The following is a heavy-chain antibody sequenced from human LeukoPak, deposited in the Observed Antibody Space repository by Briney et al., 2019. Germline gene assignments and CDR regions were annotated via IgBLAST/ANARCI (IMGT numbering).Heavy chain of an antibody. D-gene: IGHD6-19*01. J-gene: IGHJ1*01. CDR2: MNPNSGNT. CDR3: ARAGIAVAGQAEYFQH. CDR1: GYTFTSYD. Sequence: ASVKVSCKASGYTFTSYDINWVRQATGQGLEWMGWMNPNSGNTGYAQKLQGRVTMTRNTSISTAYMELSSLRSEDTAVSYCARAGIAVAGQAEYFQHWGQGTLVTVSS. V-gene: IGHV1-8*01.